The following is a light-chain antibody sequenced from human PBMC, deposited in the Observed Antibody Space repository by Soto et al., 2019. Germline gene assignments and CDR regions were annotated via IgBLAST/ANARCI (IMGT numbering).Light chain of an antibody. J-gene: IGLJ1*01. V-gene: IGLV1-47*02. CDR1: SSNIGSNY. CDR2: SNN. Sequence: QLVLTQPPSASGTPGQRVTISCSGSSSNIGSNYVYWYQQLPGTAPKLLIYSNNQRPSGVPDRFSGSKSGTSASLTISGLQAEDEADYYCSSHSSSSAFYVFGTGTKVTVL. CDR3: SSHSSSSAFYV.